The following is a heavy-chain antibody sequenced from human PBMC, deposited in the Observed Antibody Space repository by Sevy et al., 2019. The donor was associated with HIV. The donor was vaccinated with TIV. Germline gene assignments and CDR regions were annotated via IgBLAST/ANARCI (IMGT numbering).Heavy chain of an antibody. CDR3: ARVRYNYGQHYFDY. V-gene: IGHV3-11*06. Sequence: GGSLRLSCTASGFTFSDYYMSWIRQAPGKGLEWVSDISTSSNHINYADSVKGRFTISRHNAKNSLYLQMNSLRAEDTAVYFCARVRYNYGQHYFDYWGQGTLVTVSS. J-gene: IGHJ4*02. CDR2: ISTSSNHI. D-gene: IGHD5-18*01. CDR1: GFTFSDYY.